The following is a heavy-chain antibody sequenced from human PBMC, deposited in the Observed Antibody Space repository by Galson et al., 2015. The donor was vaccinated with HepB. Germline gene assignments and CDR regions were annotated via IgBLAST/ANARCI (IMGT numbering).Heavy chain of an antibody. CDR2: ISYDGSNK. V-gene: IGHV3-30-3*01. CDR3: ARVADYDYVWGPDY. D-gene: IGHD3-16*01. Sequence: SLRLSCAASGFTFSSYAMHWVRQAPGKGLEWVAVISYDGSNKYYADSVKGRFTISRDNSKNTLYLQMNSLRAEDTAVYYCARVADYDYVWGPDYWGQGTLVTVSS. CDR1: GFTFSSYA. J-gene: IGHJ4*02.